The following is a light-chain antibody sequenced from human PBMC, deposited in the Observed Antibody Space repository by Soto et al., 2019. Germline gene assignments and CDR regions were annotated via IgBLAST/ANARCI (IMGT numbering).Light chain of an antibody. CDR3: MQGLRSHPS. V-gene: IGKV2-28*01. Sequence: DIVMTQSPLSLPVTPGEPASISCRSSQILLHSNGYNYLDWYLQKPGQSPQLLIYWGANRASGVPDRFCGSGSGTESTLKINRVEAENVGVYFCMQGLRSHPSFGQGTKVEIK. J-gene: IGKJ1*01. CDR2: WGA. CDR1: QILLHSNGYNY.